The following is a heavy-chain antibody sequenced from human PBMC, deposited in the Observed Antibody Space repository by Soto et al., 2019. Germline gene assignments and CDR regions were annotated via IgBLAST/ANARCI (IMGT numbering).Heavy chain of an antibody. CDR1: GDSITNSDYY. V-gene: IGHV4-30-4*01. Sequence: QVQLQESGPGLVKPSQTLSLTCTVSGDSITNSDYYWNWIRQSPGKGLEWIASIDYSGNTYYNPSLKSRVVISADTSKTLFSLKLRSVTAADTALSFCARDGTYYYGFEVWGQGTTVTVSS. J-gene: IGHJ6*02. CDR2: IDYSGNT. CDR3: ARDGTYYYGFEV.